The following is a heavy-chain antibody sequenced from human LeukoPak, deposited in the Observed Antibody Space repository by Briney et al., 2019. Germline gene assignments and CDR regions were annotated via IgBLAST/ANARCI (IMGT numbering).Heavy chain of an antibody. CDR3: ARRVSSIAAAGTRRAYFDY. J-gene: IGHJ4*02. CDR2: IYYSGST. V-gene: IGHV4-59*08. Sequence: SETLSLTCTVSGGSISSYHWSWIRQPPGKGLEWIGYIYYSGSTNYNPSLKSRVTISVDTSKNQFSLKLSSVTAADTAVYYCARRVSSIAAAGTRRAYFDYWGQGTLVTVSS. D-gene: IGHD6-13*01. CDR1: GGSISSYH.